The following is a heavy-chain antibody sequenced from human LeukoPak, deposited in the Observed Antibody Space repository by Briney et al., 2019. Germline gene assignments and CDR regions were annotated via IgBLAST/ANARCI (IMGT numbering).Heavy chain of an antibody. V-gene: IGHV4-34*01. CDR3: ARGTFWSGYYYYYYGMDV. D-gene: IGHD3-3*01. CDR1: GGSFSGYY. CDR2: INHSGST. Sequence: PSETLSLTCAVYGGSFSGYYWSWIRQPPGKGLEWIGEINHSGSTNYNPSLKSRVTISVDTSKNQFSLKLSSVTAADTAVYYCARGTFWSGYYYYYYGMDVWGQGTTVTVSS. J-gene: IGHJ6*02.